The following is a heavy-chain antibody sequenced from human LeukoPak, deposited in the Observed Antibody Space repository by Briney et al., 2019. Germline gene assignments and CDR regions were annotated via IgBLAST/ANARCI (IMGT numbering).Heavy chain of an antibody. D-gene: IGHD6-13*01. V-gene: IGHV4-59*01. J-gene: IGHJ2*01. CDR1: GGSISSYY. Sequence: PSETLSLTCTVSGGSISSYYWSWIRQPPGKGLEWIGYIYYSGSINYNPSLKSRVTISVDTSKNQFSLKLSSVTAADTAVYYCARVYYSNSYDYWYFDLWGRGTLVTVSS. CDR2: IYYSGSI. CDR3: ARVYYSNSYDYWYFDL.